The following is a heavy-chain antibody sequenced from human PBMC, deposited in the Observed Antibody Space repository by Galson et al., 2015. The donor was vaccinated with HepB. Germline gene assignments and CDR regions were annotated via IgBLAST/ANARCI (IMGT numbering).Heavy chain of an antibody. CDR3: AKGPFLEWLVRAFDV. CDR2: ISYDGSNK. D-gene: IGHD3-3*01. V-gene: IGHV3-30*18. Sequence: SLRLSCAASGFTFSSYGMHWVRQAPGKGLEWVAVISYDGSNKYYADSVKGRFTISRDNSKNTLYLQMNSLRAEDTAVYYCAKGPFLEWLVRAFDVWGQGTMVTVSS. J-gene: IGHJ3*01. CDR1: GFTFSSYG.